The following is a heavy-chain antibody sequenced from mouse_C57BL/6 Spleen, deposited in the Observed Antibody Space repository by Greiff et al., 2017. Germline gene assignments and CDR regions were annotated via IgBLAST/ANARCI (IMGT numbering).Heavy chain of an antibody. CDR1: GYSFTSYS. V-gene: IGHV1-66*01. CDR2: IYPGSGNT. J-gene: IGHJ2*01. Sequence: VQLQQSGPELVKPGASVKISCKASGYSFTSYSIHWVKQRPGQGLEWIGWIYPGSGNTKYNEKFKGKATLTADTASSTAYMQLSSLTSEDSAVYYCARERGVDYWGQGTTLTVSS. CDR3: ARERGVDY.